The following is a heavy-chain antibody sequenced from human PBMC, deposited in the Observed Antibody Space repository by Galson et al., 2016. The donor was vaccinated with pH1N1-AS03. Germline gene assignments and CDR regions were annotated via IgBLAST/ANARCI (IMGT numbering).Heavy chain of an antibody. CDR3: SRGWYDFWRGYLLDPFDS. J-gene: IGHJ4*02. D-gene: IGHD3-3*01. CDR1: GFTFSDYY. V-gene: IGHV3-11*01. Sequence: SLRLSCAASGFTFSDYYMSWIRQAPGKGLEWVSCITSSGSTDTTIYYADSVKGRFTISRDNAKNSLYLQMNSLRAEDTAIYYCSRGWYDFWRGYLLDPFDSWGQGALVTVSS. CDR2: ITSSGSTDTTI.